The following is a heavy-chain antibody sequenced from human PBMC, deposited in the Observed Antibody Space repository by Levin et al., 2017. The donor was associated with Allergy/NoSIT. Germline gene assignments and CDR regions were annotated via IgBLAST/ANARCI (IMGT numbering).Heavy chain of an antibody. CDR2: ISGRGDTA. D-gene: IGHD1-1*01. CDR3: AKDTLASDFYYGMDV. Sequence: LSLTCAASGFPFSSFAMNWVRQSPRKGLEWVSSISGRGDTAYYADSVKGRFTISRDNSKNTLYLQMDSLRAEDTALYYCAKDTLASDFYYGMDVWGQGTTVTVSS. CDR1: GFPFSSFA. J-gene: IGHJ6*02. V-gene: IGHV3-23*01.